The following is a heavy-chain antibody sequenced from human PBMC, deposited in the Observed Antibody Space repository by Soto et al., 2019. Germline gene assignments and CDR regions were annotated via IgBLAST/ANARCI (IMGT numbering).Heavy chain of an antibody. D-gene: IGHD2-2*01. Sequence: EVQLLEYGGGLVQPGGSLRLSCAASGFTFSNYAMSWVRQAPGKGLEWVSTISGGGDSTYYADSVKGRFTISRDNSKNTLYLQVNSLRAEDTAAYYCAKRSLTPAAMKSPFDYWGQITLVTVSS. CDR1: GFTFSNYA. V-gene: IGHV3-23*01. CDR3: AKRSLTPAAMKSPFDY. J-gene: IGHJ4*02. CDR2: ISGGGDST.